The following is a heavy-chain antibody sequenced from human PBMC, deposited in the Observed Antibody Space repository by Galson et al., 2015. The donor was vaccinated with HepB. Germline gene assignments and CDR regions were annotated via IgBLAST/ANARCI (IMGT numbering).Heavy chain of an antibody. J-gene: IGHJ6*02. Sequence: SLRLSCAASGFSFISHSMNWVRHSPGKGLEWLAYISPCGTKYYADSARGRFPIPRDNPKQSMYLHMSSLRVEDTGIYYCARNPASYDYYNMDVWGQGTTVTVSS. CDR1: GFSFISHS. CDR2: ISPCGTK. CDR3: ARNPASYDYYNMDV. D-gene: IGHD6-25*01. V-gene: IGHV3-48*01.